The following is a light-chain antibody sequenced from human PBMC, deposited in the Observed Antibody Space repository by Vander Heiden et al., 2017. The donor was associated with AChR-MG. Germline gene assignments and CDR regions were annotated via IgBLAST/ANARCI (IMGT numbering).Light chain of an antibody. V-gene: IGKV3-15*01. J-gene: IGKJ3*01. CDR1: QSVSSN. Sequence: EIVMTQSPATLSVSPGERATLSCRASQSVSSNLAWYQQKPGQAPRLLIYGASTRATGIPARFSGSGSETEFTLTISSLQSEDFAVYYCHQYNNGPLFTFGPGTKVDIK. CDR2: GAS. CDR3: HQYNNGPLFT.